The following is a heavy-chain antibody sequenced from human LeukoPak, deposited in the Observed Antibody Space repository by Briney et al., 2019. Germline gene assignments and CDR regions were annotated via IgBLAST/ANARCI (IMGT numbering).Heavy chain of an antibody. CDR2: IYYSGST. V-gene: IGHV4-59*01. CDR1: GGSISSYY. D-gene: IGHD3-22*01. J-gene: IGHJ4*02. CDR3: ASSGYYRYYFDY. Sequence: PSETLSLTCTVSGGSISSYYWSWIRQPPGKGLEWIGYIYYSGSTNYNPSLKSRVTMSVDTSKNQFSLKLSSVTAADTAVYYCASSGYYRYYFDYWGQGTLVTVSS.